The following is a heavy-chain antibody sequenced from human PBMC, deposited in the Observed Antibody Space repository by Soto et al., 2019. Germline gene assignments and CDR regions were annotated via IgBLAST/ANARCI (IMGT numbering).Heavy chain of an antibody. CDR3: ARAQLYGAHVPDY. CDR2: ITPIDSYT. Sequence: PGESLKISCKASGYSFTTYWITWVRQMPGKGLEWVGRITPIDSYTDYSPSFQGHVTLSADKSITTAYLQWSSLKASDTAIYFCARAQLYGAHVPDYWGQGTLVTVSS. J-gene: IGHJ4*02. V-gene: IGHV5-10-1*01. CDR1: GYSFTTYW. D-gene: IGHD2-15*01.